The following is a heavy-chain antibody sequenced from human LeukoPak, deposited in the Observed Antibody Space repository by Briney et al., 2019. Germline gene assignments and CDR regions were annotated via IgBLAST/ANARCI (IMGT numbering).Heavy chain of an antibody. V-gene: IGHV4-34*01. CDR3: GRRPYFDILAGSQMWGTVDH. CDR1: NGTFSGYY. CDR2: ISHSGSS. D-gene: IGHD3-9*01. Sequence: SETLSLNCGVYNGTFSGYYWTWIRQPPGRGLEWIGDISHSGSSHYNPSLKSRLSMSVDTSKNQFSLTLTAVTAADTAVYYCGRRPYFDILAGSQMWGTVDHWGQGALVTVSS. J-gene: IGHJ4*02.